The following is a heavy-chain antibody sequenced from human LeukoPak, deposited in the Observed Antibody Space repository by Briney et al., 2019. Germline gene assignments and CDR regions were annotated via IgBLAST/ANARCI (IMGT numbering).Heavy chain of an antibody. D-gene: IGHD3-10*01. J-gene: IGHJ4*02. CDR1: GFTFSRYG. CDR2: IWYDGSEE. V-gene: IGHV3-33*01. Sequence: GGSLRLSCAASGFTFSRYGMHWVRQAPGKGLEWVAIIWYDGSEEYYGDSVKGRVTISRDNSKNMVYLQMNSLRGGDTAVYYCARGSGLVVRGDYFDYWGQGTLVTVSS. CDR3: ARGSGLVVRGDYFDY.